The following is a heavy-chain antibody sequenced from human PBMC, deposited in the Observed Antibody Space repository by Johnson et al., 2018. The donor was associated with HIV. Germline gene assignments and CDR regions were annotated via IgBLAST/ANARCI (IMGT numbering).Heavy chain of an antibody. J-gene: IGHJ3*02. Sequence: VLLVESGGGLVQPGGSLRLSCAASGFTFSSYAMSWVRQAPGKGLAWVSAISGSGGSKYYADSVKGRFTISRDNSKNTLYLQMNSLRAEDTAVYYCAKTQWELLGVGAFDIWGQGTMVTVSS. CDR3: AKTQWELLGVGAFDI. CDR1: GFTFSSYA. V-gene: IGHV3-23*04. D-gene: IGHD1-26*01. CDR2: ISGSGGSK.